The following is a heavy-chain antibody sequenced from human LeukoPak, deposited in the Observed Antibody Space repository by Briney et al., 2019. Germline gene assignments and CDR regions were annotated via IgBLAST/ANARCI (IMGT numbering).Heavy chain of an antibody. CDR1: GFTFSSYG. V-gene: IGHV3-33*01. CDR3: ARDRAGSSYFDY. Sequence: GGSLRLSCAASGFTFSSYGMHWVRQAPGKGLEWVAVIWYDGSNKYYADSVKGRFTISRDNSKNTLYLQMNSLRAEDTAVYYCARDRAGSSYFDYWGQGTLVTVSS. J-gene: IGHJ4*02. D-gene: IGHD6-6*01. CDR2: IWYDGSNK.